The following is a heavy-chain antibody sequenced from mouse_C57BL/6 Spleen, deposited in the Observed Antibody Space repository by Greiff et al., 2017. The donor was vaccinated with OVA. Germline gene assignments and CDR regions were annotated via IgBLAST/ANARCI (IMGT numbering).Heavy chain of an antibody. Sequence: QVQLQQSGPELVKPGASVKISCKASGYAFSSSWMNWVKQRPGKGLGWIGRIYPGDGDTNYNGKFKGKATLTADKSSSTAYMQLSSLTSEDSAVYFCARGDYYGSSYGYAMDYWGQGTSVTVSS. D-gene: IGHD1-1*01. CDR2: IYPGDGDT. CDR1: GYAFSSSW. J-gene: IGHJ4*01. V-gene: IGHV1-82*01. CDR3: ARGDYYGSSYGYAMDY.